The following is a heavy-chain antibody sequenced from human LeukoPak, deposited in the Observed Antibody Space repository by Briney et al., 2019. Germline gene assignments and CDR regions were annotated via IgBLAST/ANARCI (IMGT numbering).Heavy chain of an antibody. J-gene: IGHJ5*02. CDR3: ARVPSAKMILFDP. CDR2: ISGSGGST. D-gene: IGHD3-16*01. V-gene: IGHV3-23*01. CDR1: GFTFNNYA. Sequence: PGGSLRLSCAASGFTFNNYAMSWVRQAPGKGLEWVSSISGSGGSTYYADSVKGRFTISRDNSKNTLYLQMNSLRSDDTAVYYCARVPSAKMILFDPGGQGPVVTVSS.